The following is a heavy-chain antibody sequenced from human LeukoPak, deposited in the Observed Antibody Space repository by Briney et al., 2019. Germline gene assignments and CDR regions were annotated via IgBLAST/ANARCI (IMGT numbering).Heavy chain of an antibody. CDR3: ARLYYYDTSGQAY. D-gene: IGHD3-22*01. Sequence: SETLSLTCDVYGGFLSGYYWRGLRQPPGKGLEWIGEINHSGSTNYTPSLKSRVTISVDTSKNQFSLKLSSVTAADTAVYYCARLYYYDTSGQAYWGQGTLVTVSS. J-gene: IGHJ4*02. CDR2: INHSGST. CDR1: GGFLSGYY. V-gene: IGHV4-34*01.